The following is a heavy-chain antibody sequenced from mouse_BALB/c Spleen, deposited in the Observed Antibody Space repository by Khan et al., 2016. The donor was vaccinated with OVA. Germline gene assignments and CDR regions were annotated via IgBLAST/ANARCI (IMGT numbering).Heavy chain of an antibody. Sequence: QVQLQQSGAELVKPGTSVKLSCKASGYTFTSYDINWVRQRPEQGLDWIGWIFPGDGSTKYSEKFKGKATLTTDKSSSTAYMQLSRLTSEDSAVDFCARGGYGGFAYWGQGTLVTVSA. CDR1: GYTFTSYD. D-gene: IGHD2-14*01. CDR2: IFPGDGST. J-gene: IGHJ3*01. V-gene: IGHV1S56*01. CDR3: ARGGYGGFAY.